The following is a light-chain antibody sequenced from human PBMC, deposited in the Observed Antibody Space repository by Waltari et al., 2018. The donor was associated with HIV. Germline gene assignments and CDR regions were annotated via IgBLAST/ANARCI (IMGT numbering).Light chain of an antibody. V-gene: IGLV2-14*03. CDR1: SSEIDGYNY. J-gene: IGLJ2*01. Sequence: QSALTQPASVSGSPGQSITISCTGTSSEIDGYNYVSWYQQHPGKAPKLMIYDVRNRPSWLSNRFAGSKSGNTASLTISGLQAEDEADYYCSSYTSSSTKVFGGGTKLTVL. CDR3: SSYTSSSTKV. CDR2: DVR.